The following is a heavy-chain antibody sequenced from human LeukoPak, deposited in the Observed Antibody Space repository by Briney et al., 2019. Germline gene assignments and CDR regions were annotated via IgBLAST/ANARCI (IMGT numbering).Heavy chain of an antibody. V-gene: IGHV1-2*06. CDR1: GYTFTGYY. D-gene: IGHD4-23*01. J-gene: IGHJ5*02. Sequence: ASVKVSCKASGYTFTGYYMHWVRQAPGQGLEWMGRINPNSGGTNYAQKFQGRVTMTRDTSISTAYMELSRLRSDDTAVYYCARDKAVVRRNWFDPSGQGTLVTVSS. CDR3: ARDKAVVRRNWFDP. CDR2: INPNSGGT.